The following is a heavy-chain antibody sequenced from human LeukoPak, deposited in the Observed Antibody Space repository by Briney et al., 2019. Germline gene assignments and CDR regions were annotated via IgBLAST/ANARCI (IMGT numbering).Heavy chain of an antibody. V-gene: IGHV1-69*05. Sequence: GASVKVSCKASGGTFSSYAISWVRQAPGQGLEWMGGIIPIFGTANYAQEFQGRVTITTDESTSTAYMELSSLRSEDTAVYYCARGHDSSGSYFDYWGQGTLVTVSS. CDR1: GGTFSSYA. D-gene: IGHD3-22*01. J-gene: IGHJ4*02. CDR3: ARGHDSSGSYFDY. CDR2: IIPIFGTA.